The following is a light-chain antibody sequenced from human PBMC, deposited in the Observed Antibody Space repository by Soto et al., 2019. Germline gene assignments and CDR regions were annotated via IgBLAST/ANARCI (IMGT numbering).Light chain of an antibody. J-gene: IGKJ4*01. V-gene: IGKV3-11*01. CDR1: QSVSSF. Sequence: DIVMTQSPDSLAVSLGERATINCRASQSVSSFLAWYQQKPGQAPRLLIYDASNRATGIPARFSGSGSGTDFTLTISSLEPEDFAVYYCQHRSNWPLTFGGGTKVEIK. CDR3: QHRSNWPLT. CDR2: DAS.